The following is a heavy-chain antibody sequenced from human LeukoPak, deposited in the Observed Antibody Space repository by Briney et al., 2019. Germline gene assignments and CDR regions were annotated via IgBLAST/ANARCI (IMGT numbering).Heavy chain of an antibody. CDR3: ASPRGSGYYDSSGYLDY. V-gene: IGHV1-69*13. CDR1: GGTFSSYA. J-gene: IGHJ4*02. Sequence: SVKVSCKASGGTFSSYAISWVRQAPGQGLEWMGGIIPIFGTANYAQKFQGRVTITADESTSAAYMELSSLRSEDTAVYYCASPRGSGYYDSSGYLDYWGQGTLVTVSS. D-gene: IGHD3-22*01. CDR2: IIPIFGTA.